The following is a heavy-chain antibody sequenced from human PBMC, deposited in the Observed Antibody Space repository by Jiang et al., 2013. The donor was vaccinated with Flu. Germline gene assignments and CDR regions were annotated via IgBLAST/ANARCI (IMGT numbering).Heavy chain of an antibody. CDR3: AKDLTHSSSWPYYFDY. CDR2: ISGSGGST. D-gene: IGHD6-13*01. J-gene: IGHJ4*02. Sequence: QLLESGGGLVQPGGSLRLSCAASGFTFSSYAMSWVRQAPGKGLEWVSGISGSGGSTYYADSVKGRFTISRDNSKNTLYLQMNSLRAEDTAVYYCAKDLTHSSSWPYYFDYWGQGTLVTVSS. V-gene: IGHV3-23*01. CDR1: GFTFSSYA.